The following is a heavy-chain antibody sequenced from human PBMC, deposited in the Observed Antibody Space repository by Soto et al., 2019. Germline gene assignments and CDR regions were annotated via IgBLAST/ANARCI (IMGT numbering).Heavy chain of an antibody. D-gene: IGHD3-10*01. Sequence: QVQLQESGPGLVRPSQTLSLTCTVSGASIISFDYYWTWIRQPPGKGLEWIGRIYHTGATYYNPSHKSRFVTSVDTSNNQFSLKLSSVTAADTAVFYCARGAVVSLVRGVMGGNWFDPWGQGTLVTVSS. CDR2: IYHTGAT. V-gene: IGHV4-30-4*01. CDR3: ARGAVVSLVRGVMGGNWFDP. J-gene: IGHJ5*02. CDR1: GASIISFDYY.